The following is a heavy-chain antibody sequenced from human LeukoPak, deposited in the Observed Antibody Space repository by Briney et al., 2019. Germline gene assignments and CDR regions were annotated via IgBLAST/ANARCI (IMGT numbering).Heavy chain of an antibody. V-gene: IGHV3-30*04. CDR3: ARARWELLRLDDY. J-gene: IGHJ4*02. CDR2: ISSDGSNQ. CDR1: GFTFSSYA. Sequence: GGSLRLSCVASGFTFSSYAMHWVRQAPGKGLEWVAVISSDGSNQYYADPVKGRFTISRDNSKNTLFLQMNSLRGKDTAVYYCARARWELLRLDDYWGQGTLVTVSS. D-gene: IGHD1-26*01.